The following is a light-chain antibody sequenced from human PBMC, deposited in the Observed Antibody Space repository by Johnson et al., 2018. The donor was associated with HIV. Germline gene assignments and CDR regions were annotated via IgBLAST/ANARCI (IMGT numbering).Light chain of an antibody. Sequence: QSVLTQPPSVSAAPGQKVTISCSGSSSNIGNNYVSWYQQLPGTAPKLLIYRNNQRPSGVPDRFSGSRSGTSATLGITGLQTGDEADYYCGTWDSSLSAYVFGTGTKVTV. CDR3: GTWDSSLSAYV. CDR1: SSNIGNNY. CDR2: RNN. V-gene: IGLV1-51*02. J-gene: IGLJ1*01.